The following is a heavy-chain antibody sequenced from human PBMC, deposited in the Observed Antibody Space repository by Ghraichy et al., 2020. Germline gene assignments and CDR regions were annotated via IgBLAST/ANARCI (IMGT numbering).Heavy chain of an antibody. CDR3: ASLERGGSSGKADY. D-gene: IGHD1-26*01. J-gene: IGHJ4*02. V-gene: IGHV3-72*01. CDR1: GFTFSDHY. CDR2: TRNKANSYTT. Sequence: LSLTCAASGFTFSDHYMDWVRQAPGKGLEWVGRTRNKANSYTTEYAASVKGRFTISRDDSKNSLYLQMNSLKTEDTAVYYCASLERGGSSGKADYWGQGTLVTVSS.